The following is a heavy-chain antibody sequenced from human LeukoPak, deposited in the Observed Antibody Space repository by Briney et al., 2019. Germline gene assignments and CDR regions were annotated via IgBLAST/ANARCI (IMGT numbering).Heavy chain of an antibody. CDR2: IYYTGST. V-gene: IGHV4-38-2*02. Sequence: SETLSLTCTVSGYSISSGSFWGWIRQPPGKGLEWIGSIYYTGSTYYNPSLKSRITISIDTSKNQFSLKLNSVTAADTAVYYCATHFDRAFHIWGQGTMVSVSS. D-gene: IGHD3-22*01. CDR3: ATHFDRAFHI. J-gene: IGHJ3*02. CDR1: GYSISSGSF.